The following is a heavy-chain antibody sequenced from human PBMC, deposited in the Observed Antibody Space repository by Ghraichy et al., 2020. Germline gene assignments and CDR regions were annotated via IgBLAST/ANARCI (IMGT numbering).Heavy chain of an antibody. J-gene: IGHJ6*02. CDR1: GYTFTSYG. CDR2: ISAYNGNT. CDR3: ARDSGYDYSLPYYYYYGMDV. D-gene: IGHD5-12*01. Sequence: ASVKVSCKASGYTFTSYGISWVRQAPGQGLEWMGWISAYNGNTNYAQKLQGRVTMTTDTSTSTAYMELRSLRSDDTAVYYCARDSGYDYSLPYYYYYGMDVWGQGTTVTVSS. V-gene: IGHV1-18*04.